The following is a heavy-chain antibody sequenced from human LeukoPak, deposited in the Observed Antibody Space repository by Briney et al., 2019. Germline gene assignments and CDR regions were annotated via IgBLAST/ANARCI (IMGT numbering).Heavy chain of an antibody. J-gene: IGHJ4*02. D-gene: IGHD2-2*01. CDR2: INPNSGGI. CDR1: GYTFTGYY. V-gene: IGHV1-2*02. CDR3: AREEIVVPAASGDY. Sequence: ASVKVSCKASGYTFTGYYMHWVRQAPGQGLEWMGWINPNSGGINYAQKFQGRVTMTRDTSISTAYMELSRLRSDDTAVYYCAREEIVVPAASGDYWGQGTLVTVSS.